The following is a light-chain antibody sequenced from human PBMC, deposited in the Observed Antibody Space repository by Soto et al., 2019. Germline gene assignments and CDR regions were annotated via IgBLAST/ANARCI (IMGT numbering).Light chain of an antibody. CDR1: SSDVGGYDY. V-gene: IGLV2-14*01. J-gene: IGLJ1*01. CDR3: SSYTSSSTDV. Sequence: QSVLTQPASVSGSPGQSITISCTGTSSDVGGYDYVSWYQHHPGKAPQLTIYEVSNRPSGVSNRFSGSKSGNTASLTISGLQAEDEAEYYCSSYTSSSTDVFGTGTKVTVL. CDR2: EVS.